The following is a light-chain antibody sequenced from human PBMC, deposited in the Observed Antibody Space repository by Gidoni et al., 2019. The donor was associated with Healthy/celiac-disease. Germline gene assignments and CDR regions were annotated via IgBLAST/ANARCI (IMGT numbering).Light chain of an antibody. V-gene: IGKV1-5*03. J-gene: IGKJ1*01. CDR3: QQYNSPVT. CDR2: KAS. CDR1: QSISSW. Sequence: DIQMTQSPSTLSASVGDRVTITCRASQSISSWLAWYQQKPGKAPKLLIYKASSLESGVPSRFSGSGSGTEFTLTISSLQPDDSATYYCQQYNSPVTFGQGTKVEIK.